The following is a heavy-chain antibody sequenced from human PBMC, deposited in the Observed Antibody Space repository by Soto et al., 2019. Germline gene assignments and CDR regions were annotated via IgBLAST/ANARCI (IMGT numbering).Heavy chain of an antibody. J-gene: IGHJ4*02. D-gene: IGHD2-15*01. Sequence: LRLSCAASGFTFSSYSMNWVRQAPGKGLEWVSSISSSSSYIYYADSVKGRFTISRDNAKNSLYLQMNSLRAEDTAVYYCAALLGGVFDYWGQGTLVTVS. CDR2: ISSSSSYI. CDR1: GFTFSSYS. CDR3: AALLGGVFDY. V-gene: IGHV3-21*01.